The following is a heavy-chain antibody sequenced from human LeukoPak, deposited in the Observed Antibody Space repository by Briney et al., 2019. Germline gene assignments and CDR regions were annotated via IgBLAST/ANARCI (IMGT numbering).Heavy chain of an antibody. D-gene: IGHD1-26*01. J-gene: IGHJ4*02. CDR1: GFTFSSYM. CDR3: AKGTVLSGSYSYYFDY. V-gene: IGHV3-7*01. CDR2: IKPDGGEK. Sequence: GGSLRLSCAASGFTFSSYMMTWVRQAPGKGLEWVANIKPDGGEKFYVDSVRGRFTISRDNAKNSLYLQMNSLRAEDTAVYYCAKGTVLSGSYSYYFDYWGQGTLVTVSP.